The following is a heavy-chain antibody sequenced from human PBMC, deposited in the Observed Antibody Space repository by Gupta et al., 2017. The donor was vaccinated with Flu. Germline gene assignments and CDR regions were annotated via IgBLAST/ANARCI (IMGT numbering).Heavy chain of an antibody. CDR1: GFTFSGPA. D-gene: IGHD1-26*01. CDR2: IRSKANSYAT. CDR3: TGTTVGAMDV. J-gene: IGHJ6*02. Sequence: EVQLVESGGGWVQPGGSRRPSGAAPGFTFSGPALHWVRQASGKGLEWVARIRSKANSYATSYAASVKGRFTISRDDSKNTAYLQLNSLKTEDTAVYYCTGTTVGAMDVWGRGTTVTVSS. V-gene: IGHV3-73*02.